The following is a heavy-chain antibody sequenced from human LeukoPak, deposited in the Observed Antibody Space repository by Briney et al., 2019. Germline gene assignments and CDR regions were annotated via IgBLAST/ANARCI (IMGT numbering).Heavy chain of an antibody. J-gene: IGHJ4*02. D-gene: IGHD6-19*01. Sequence: GGSLRLSCAASGFTFSSYSMNWVRQAPGKGLEWVSSISSSSSYIYYADSVKGRFTISRDNAKNSLYLQMSSLRAEDTAVYYCARYIAVAGLDYWGQGTLVTVSS. CDR3: ARYIAVAGLDY. CDR2: ISSSSSYI. V-gene: IGHV3-21*01. CDR1: GFTFSSYS.